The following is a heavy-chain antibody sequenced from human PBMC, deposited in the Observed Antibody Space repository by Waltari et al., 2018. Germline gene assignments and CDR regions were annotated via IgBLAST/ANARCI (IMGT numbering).Heavy chain of an antibody. D-gene: IGHD6-19*01. CDR2: IYSGVST. Sequence: EVQLVESGGGLIQPGGSLRLSCAASGFTVSSNYMSWVRQAPGKGLEWVSVIYSGVSTYYADSVKGRVTISRDNSKNTLYLQMNSLRAEDMAVYYCARAASTVAPFDYWGQGTLVTVSS. J-gene: IGHJ4*02. CDR1: GFTVSSNY. CDR3: ARAASTVAPFDY. V-gene: IGHV3-53*01.